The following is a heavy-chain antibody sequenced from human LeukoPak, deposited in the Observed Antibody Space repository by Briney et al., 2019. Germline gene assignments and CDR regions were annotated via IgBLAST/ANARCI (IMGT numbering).Heavy chain of an antibody. CDR1: GSSIGSYY. D-gene: IGHD6-13*01. CDR2: IYYSGST. J-gene: IGHJ4*02. CDR3: ARPPSSSWYLYYFDY. Sequence: SETLSLTCTVSGSSIGSYYWSWIRQPPGKGLEWIGYIYYSGSTNYNPSLKSRVTISVDTSKNQFSLKLSSVTAADTAVYYCARPPSSSWYLYYFDYWGQGTLVTVSS. V-gene: IGHV4-59*01.